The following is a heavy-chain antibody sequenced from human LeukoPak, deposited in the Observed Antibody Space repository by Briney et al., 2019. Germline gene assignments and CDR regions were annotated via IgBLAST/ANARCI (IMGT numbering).Heavy chain of an antibody. V-gene: IGHV3-9*01. CDR3: ARSGCGGDCPLGYGMDV. CDR2: ISWNSGSI. CDR1: GFTFDDYA. J-gene: IGHJ6*02. Sequence: PGRSLRLSCAASGFTFDDYAMHWVRQAPGKGLEWVSGISWNSGSIGYADSVKGRFTISRDNAKNSLYLQMNSLRAEDTALYYCARSGCGGDCPLGYGMDVWGQGATVTVSS. D-gene: IGHD2-21*02.